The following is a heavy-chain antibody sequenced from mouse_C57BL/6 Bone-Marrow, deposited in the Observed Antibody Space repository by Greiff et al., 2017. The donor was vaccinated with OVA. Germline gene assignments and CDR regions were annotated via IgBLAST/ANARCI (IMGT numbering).Heavy chain of an antibody. J-gene: IGHJ4*01. CDR3: ARDDGSHAMDY. CDR2: IDPSDSET. D-gene: IGHD2-3*01. Sequence: QVQLKEPGAELVRPGSSVKLSCKASGYTFTSYWMHWVKQRPIQGLEWIGNIDPSDSETHYNQKFKDKATLTVDKSSSTAYMQLSSLTSEDSAVYYCARDDGSHAMDYWGQGTSVTVSS. V-gene: IGHV1-52*01. CDR1: GYTFTSYW.